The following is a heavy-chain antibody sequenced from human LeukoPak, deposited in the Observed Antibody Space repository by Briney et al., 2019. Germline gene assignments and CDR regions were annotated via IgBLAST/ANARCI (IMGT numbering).Heavy chain of an antibody. V-gene: IGHV3-15*07. Sequence: GGSLRLSCAVSGLTLSNVWMNWVRQAPGKGLEWVSRIRSRGDGGTTDFAAPVKGRFTISRDDSKNTLYLQMNSLTSEDTAVYYCSQGSAQYFDYWGQGTLVTVSS. CDR3: SQGSAQYFDY. J-gene: IGHJ4*02. CDR2: IRSRGDGGTT. CDR1: GLTLSNVW. D-gene: IGHD2-15*01.